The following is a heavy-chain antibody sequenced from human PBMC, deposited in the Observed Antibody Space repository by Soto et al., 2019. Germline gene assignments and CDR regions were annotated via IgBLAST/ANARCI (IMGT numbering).Heavy chain of an antibody. CDR3: TRANCYSEY. J-gene: IGHJ4*02. D-gene: IGHD7-27*01. CDR1: GGSISNHY. V-gene: IGHV4-59*11. Sequence: QVQLQESGPGLVKPSETLSLTCSVSGGSISNHYWSWIRQPPGKGLEWIGYIYYNGNTNYNPALKSRVTVSGDTSSNQISLKFTTVTAADTAVYYCTRANCYSEYWGQGTLVTVSS. CDR2: IYYNGNT.